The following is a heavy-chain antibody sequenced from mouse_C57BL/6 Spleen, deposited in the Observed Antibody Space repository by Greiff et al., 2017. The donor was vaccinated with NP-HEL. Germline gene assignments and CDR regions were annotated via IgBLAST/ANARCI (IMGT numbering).Heavy chain of an antibody. CDR3: ARSTTVRDYAMDY. CDR2: IYPGSGST. CDR1: GYTFTSYW. Sequence: VQLQQSGAELVKPGASVKMSCKASGYTFTSYWITWVKQRPGQGLEWIGDIYPGSGSTNYNEKFKSKATLTVDPSSSTAYMQLSSLTSEDSAVYYCARSTTVRDYAMDYWGQGTSVTVSS. J-gene: IGHJ4*01. D-gene: IGHD1-1*01. V-gene: IGHV1-55*01.